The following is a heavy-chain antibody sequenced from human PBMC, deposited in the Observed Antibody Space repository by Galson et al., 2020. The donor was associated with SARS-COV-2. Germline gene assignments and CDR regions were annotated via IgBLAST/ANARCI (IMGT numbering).Heavy chain of an antibody. CDR1: GFTFSSYA. V-gene: IGHV3-30-3*01. Sequence: TGGSLRLSCAASGFTFSSYAMHWVRQAPGKGLEWVAVISYDGSNKYYADSVKGRFTISRDNSKNTLYLQMNSLRAEDTAVYYCARVRGSSSWSIDPYYDYGRDVWGQGTTVTVSS. CDR3: ARVRGSSSWSIDPYYDYGRDV. J-gene: IGHJ6*02. CDR2: ISYDGSNK. D-gene: IGHD6-13*01.